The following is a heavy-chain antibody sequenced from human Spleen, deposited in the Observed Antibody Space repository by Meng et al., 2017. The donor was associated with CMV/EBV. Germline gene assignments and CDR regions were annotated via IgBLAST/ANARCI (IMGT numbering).Heavy chain of an antibody. CDR1: YA. V-gene: IGHV3-23*03. CDR3: ARDGNQIGYCSSTSCYWRRFDP. CDR2: IYSGGSST. J-gene: IGHJ5*02. D-gene: IGHD2-2*01. Sequence: YAMSWVRQAPGKGLEWVSVIYSGGSSTYYADSVKGRFTISRDNSKNSLYLQMNSLRAEDTAVYYCARDGNQIGYCSSTSCYWRRFDPWGQGTLVTVSS.